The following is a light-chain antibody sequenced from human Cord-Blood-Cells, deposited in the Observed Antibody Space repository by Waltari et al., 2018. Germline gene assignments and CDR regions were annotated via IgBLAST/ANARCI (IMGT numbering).Light chain of an antibody. Sequence: EIVLTQSPATLSLSPGERATLSCRASQGVSSYLAWYQQKPGHAPRLLIYDASNRATGIPARFSGSGSGTDFTLTISSLEPEDFAVYYCQQRSNWPPYPFGQGTKLEIK. CDR1: QGVSSY. CDR2: DAS. J-gene: IGKJ2*01. V-gene: IGKV3-11*01. CDR3: QQRSNWPPYP.